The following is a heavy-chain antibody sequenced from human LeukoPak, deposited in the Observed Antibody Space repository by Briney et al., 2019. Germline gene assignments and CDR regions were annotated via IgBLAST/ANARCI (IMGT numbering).Heavy chain of an antibody. CDR1: GFTFSSYA. Sequence: PGGSLRLSCAASGFTFSSYAMSWVRQAPGKGLEWVSGILDSGYSTYYANSVKGRFTISRDNSNNTLYLQMKSLRAEDTAVYYCAKLGGHPLHNYYVGVWGKGTTVAVSS. J-gene: IGHJ6*03. D-gene: IGHD3-16*01. CDR2: ILDSGYST. CDR3: AKLGGHPLHNYYVGV. V-gene: IGHV3-23*01.